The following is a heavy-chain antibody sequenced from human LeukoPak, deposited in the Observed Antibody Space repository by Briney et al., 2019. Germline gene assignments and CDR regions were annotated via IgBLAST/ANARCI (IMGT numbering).Heavy chain of an antibody. CDR1: GGSFSGYY. V-gene: IGHV4-34*01. D-gene: IGHD3-22*01. CDR3: ARHSSGTHLSFDY. CDR2: INHSGST. Sequence: SETLSLTCAVYGGSFSGYYWSWIRQPPGKGLEWIGEINHSGSTNYNPSLKSRVTISVDTSKNQFSLKLSSVTAADTAVYYCARHSSGTHLSFDYWGQGTLVTVSS. J-gene: IGHJ4*02.